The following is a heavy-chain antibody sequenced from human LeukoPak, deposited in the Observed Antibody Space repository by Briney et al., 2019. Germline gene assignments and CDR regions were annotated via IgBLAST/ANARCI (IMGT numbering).Heavy chain of an antibody. J-gene: IGHJ3*02. Sequence: SETLSLTCAVYGGSFSGYYWSWIRQPPGKGLEWIGEINHSGSTNYNPSLKSRVTISVDTSKNQFSLKLSSVTAADTAVYYCARDQRSIVGAIRNDAFDIWGQGTMVTVSS. CDR2: INHSGST. CDR3: ARDQRSIVGAIRNDAFDI. V-gene: IGHV4-34*01. D-gene: IGHD1-26*01. CDR1: GGSFSGYY.